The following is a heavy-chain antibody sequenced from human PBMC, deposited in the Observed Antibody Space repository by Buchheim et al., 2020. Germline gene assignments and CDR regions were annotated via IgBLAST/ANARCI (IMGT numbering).Heavy chain of an antibody. CDR1: GFTFSSYA. D-gene: IGHD6-6*01. Sequence: EVQLLESGGGLVQPGGSLRLSCAASGFTFSSYAMNWVRQAPGKGLECVSIISGSGDSTYYADSVKGRFTISRDNSKNMLYLQVNSLRVEDTALYYCAKRYGSSSYWGAFDIWGQGT. CDR2: ISGSGDST. J-gene: IGHJ3*02. CDR3: AKRYGSSSYWGAFDI. V-gene: IGHV3-23*01.